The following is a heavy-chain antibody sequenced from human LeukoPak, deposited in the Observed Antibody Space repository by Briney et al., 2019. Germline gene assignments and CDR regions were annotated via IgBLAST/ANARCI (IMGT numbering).Heavy chain of an antibody. J-gene: IGHJ4*02. CDR2: LDPEDGET. D-gene: IGHD3-10*01. CDR1: GYTLTELS. V-gene: IGHV1-24*01. CDR3: ARGRFGELRSDYYFDY. Sequence: ASVKVSCKVSGYTLTELSMHWVRQAPGKGLEWMGGLDPEDGETIYAQKLQGRVTMTEDTSTDTAYMELSSLKSEDTAVYYCARGRFGELRSDYYFDYWGQGTLVTVSS.